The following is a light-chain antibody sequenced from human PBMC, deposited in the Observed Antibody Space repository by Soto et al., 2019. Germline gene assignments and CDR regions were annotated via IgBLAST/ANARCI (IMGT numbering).Light chain of an antibody. J-gene: IGKJ1*01. CDR1: QSVSNY. CDR3: QQYGSSVT. Sequence: EIVLTQTPATLSLSQGERATLSCRASQSVSNYLAWYQQKPGQAPRLLISGAHNRAPGIPDRFSGSESGTDFTLRISRLEPEDFAVYYCQQYGSSVTFGQGTKV. V-gene: IGKV3-20*01. CDR2: GAH.